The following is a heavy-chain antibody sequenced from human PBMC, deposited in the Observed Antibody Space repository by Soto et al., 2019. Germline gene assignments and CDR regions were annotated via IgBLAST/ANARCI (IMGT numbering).Heavy chain of an antibody. J-gene: IGHJ4*02. Sequence: GGSLRLSFAASGFTVSSNYMSWVRQAPGKGLEWVSVIYSGGSTYYADSVKGRFTISRDNSKNTLYLQMNSLRAEDTAVYYCARTTTVTTGLNFDYWGQGTLVTVSS. CDR1: GFTVSSNY. CDR3: ARTTTVTTGLNFDY. D-gene: IGHD4-4*01. V-gene: IGHV3-66*01. CDR2: IYSGGST.